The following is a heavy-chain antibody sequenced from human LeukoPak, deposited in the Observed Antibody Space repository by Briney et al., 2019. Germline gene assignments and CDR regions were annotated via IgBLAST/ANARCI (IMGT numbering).Heavy chain of an antibody. CDR3: VKDGGSSTSF. D-gene: IGHD2-2*01. Sequence: GGSLRLSCAASGFTFSSYGMHWVRQAPGKGLEWVAFIRYDGSNKYYADSVKGRFTISRDNSKNTLYLQMNSLRAEDTAVYYCVKDGGSSTSFWGQGTLVTVSS. V-gene: IGHV3-30*02. CDR2: IRYDGSNK. J-gene: IGHJ1*01. CDR1: GFTFSSYG.